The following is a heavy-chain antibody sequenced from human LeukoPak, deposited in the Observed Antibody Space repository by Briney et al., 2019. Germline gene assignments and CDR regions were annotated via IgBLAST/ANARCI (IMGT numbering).Heavy chain of an antibody. J-gene: IGHJ5*02. CDR1: GGSFSGYY. CDR2: INHSGST. D-gene: IGHD2-2*01. Sequence: SETLSLTCAVYGGSFSGYYWSWIRQPPGKGLEWIGEINHSGSTNYNPSLKGRVTISVDTSKNQFSLKLSSVTAADTAVYYCARETRYCSSTSCSDNWFDPWGQGTLVTVSS. CDR3: ARETRYCSSTSCSDNWFDP. V-gene: IGHV4-34*01.